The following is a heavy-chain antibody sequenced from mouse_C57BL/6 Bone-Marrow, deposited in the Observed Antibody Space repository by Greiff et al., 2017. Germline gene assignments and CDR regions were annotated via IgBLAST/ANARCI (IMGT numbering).Heavy chain of an antibody. CDR3: ARDNYYDSGYDWYFDV. V-gene: IGHV1-61*01. CDR1: GYTFTSYW. D-gene: IGHD1-1*01. J-gene: IGHJ1*03. Sequence: QVQLQQPGAELVRPGSSVKLSCKASGYTFTSYWLDWVKQRPGQGLEWIGHIYPSDSETTYNQKFKDKATLTVDKSSSTAYMQISSLTSEDSAVSDCARDNYYDSGYDWYFDVWGTGTTVTVSS. CDR2: IYPSDSET.